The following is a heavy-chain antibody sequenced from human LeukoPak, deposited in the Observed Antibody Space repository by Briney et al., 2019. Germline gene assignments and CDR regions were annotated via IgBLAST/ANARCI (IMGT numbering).Heavy chain of an antibody. CDR1: GGSISSGSYY. CDR2: IYYSGNT. V-gene: IGHV4-39*01. CDR3: ARRYSYSSLPDY. D-gene: IGHD6-19*01. Sequence: PSETLSLTCTVSGGSISSGSYYWGWIRQPPGKGLEWIGSIYYSGNTYYNPSLKSRVTISVDTSRNQLSLKLSSVTAADTAVYYCARRYSYSSLPDYWGQGTLVTVSS. J-gene: IGHJ4*02.